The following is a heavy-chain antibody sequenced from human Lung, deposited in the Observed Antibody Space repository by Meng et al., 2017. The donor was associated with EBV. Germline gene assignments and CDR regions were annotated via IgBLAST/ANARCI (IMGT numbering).Heavy chain of an antibody. CDR3: ARDSPLDGYSLLDY. D-gene: IGHD5-24*01. V-gene: IGHV7-4-1*02. CDR1: GYTFTSYA. J-gene: IGHJ4*02. CDR2: IDPNTGNP. Sequence: VKLFQSGSGLKQPGPSVKLSCRPPGYTFTSYAINWVRQAPGQGPDWMGWIDPNTGNPTYDQGFTGRFVFSLDTSVSTAYLQINSLRADDTAVYYCARDSPLDGYSLLDYWGQGTLVTVSS.